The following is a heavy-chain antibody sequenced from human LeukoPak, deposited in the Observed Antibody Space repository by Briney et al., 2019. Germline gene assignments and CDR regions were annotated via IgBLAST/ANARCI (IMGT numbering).Heavy chain of an antibody. CDR2: INHSGST. CDR3: ARMGYCTNGVCYSDYYYYYMDV. D-gene: IGHD2-8*01. V-gene: IGHV4-39*07. J-gene: IGHJ6*03. CDR1: GGSINSSSYY. Sequence: SETLSLTCTVSGGSINSSSYYWSWIRQPPGKGLEWIGEINHSGSTNYNPSLKSRVTISVDTSKNQFSLKLSSVTAADTAVYYCARMGYCTNGVCYSDYYYYYMDVWGKGTTVTVSS.